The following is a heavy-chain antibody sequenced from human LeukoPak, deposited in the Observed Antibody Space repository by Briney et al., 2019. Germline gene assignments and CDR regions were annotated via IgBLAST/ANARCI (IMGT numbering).Heavy chain of an antibody. CDR1: RFTFSTYT. CDR3: ARDLSTVVTAGNY. V-gene: IGHV3-21*01. D-gene: IGHD2-21*02. CDR2: ISSNSAYL. Sequence: PGGSLRLSCAASRFTFSTYTMTWVRQAPGKGLEWVSSISSNSAYLYYADSLRGRFTISRDNAKNSLYLQMNSLRAEDTAVYYCARDLSTVVTAGNYWGQGTLVTVSS. J-gene: IGHJ4*02.